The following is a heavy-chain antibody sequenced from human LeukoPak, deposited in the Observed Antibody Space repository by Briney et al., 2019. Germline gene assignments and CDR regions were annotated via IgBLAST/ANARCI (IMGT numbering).Heavy chain of an antibody. D-gene: IGHD4-17*01. CDR1: GFTVSGNY. CDR3: ARNAYGAQTPSDV. CDR2: IYSGGST. J-gene: IGHJ6*02. Sequence: QTGGSLRLSCAASGFTVSGNYMSWVRQAPGKGLEWVSIIYSGGSTYYADSVKGRFTISRDNSKNTLYLQMNSLRAEDTAVYYCARNAYGAQTPSDVWGQGTTVTVSS. V-gene: IGHV3-53*01.